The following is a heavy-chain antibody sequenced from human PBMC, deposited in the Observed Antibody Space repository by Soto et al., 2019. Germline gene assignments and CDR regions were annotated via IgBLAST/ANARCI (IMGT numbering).Heavy chain of an antibody. CDR3: ARPYSSGWYYSY. D-gene: IGHD6-19*01. J-gene: IGHJ4*02. CDR2: INAGNGNT. CDR1: GYTFTSYA. Sequence: ASVKVSCKASGYTFTSYAMHWVRQAPGQRLEWMGWINAGNGNTKYSQKFQGRVTITRDTSASTAYMELSSLRSEDTAVYYCARPYSSGWYYSYWGQGTLVTVSS. V-gene: IGHV1-3*01.